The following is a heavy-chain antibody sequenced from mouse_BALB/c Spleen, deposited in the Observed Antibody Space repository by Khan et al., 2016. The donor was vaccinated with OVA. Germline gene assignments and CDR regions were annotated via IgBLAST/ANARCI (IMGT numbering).Heavy chain of an antibody. CDR2: INTYTGEP. CDR1: GYTFTNYG. Sequence: QIQLVQSGPELKKPGETVKISCKASGYTFTNYGMNWVKQAPGKGLKWMGWINTYTGEPTYADDFKGRFAFSWETSANTAYLQINNLKNEDTATYFCARSASYWFFDVWGAGTTVTVSS. CDR3: ARSASYWFFDV. V-gene: IGHV9-3-1*01. J-gene: IGHJ1*01. D-gene: IGHD6-1*01.